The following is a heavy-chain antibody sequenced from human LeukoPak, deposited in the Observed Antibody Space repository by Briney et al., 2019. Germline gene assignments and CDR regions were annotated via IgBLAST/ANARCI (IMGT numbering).Heavy chain of an antibody. Sequence: GGSLSLSCAASGFTFSSYAMSWVRQAPGKGLEWVSAISGSGGSTYYADSVKGRFTISRDNSKNTLYLQMNSLRAEDTAVYYCAKDGWRIAAPNWFDPWGQGTLVTVSS. CDR1: GFTFSSYA. CDR2: ISGSGGST. V-gene: IGHV3-23*01. CDR3: AKDGWRIAAPNWFDP. D-gene: IGHD6-6*01. J-gene: IGHJ5*02.